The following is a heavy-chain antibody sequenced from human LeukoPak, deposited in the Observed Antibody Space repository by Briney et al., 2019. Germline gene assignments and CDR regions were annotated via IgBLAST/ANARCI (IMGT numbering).Heavy chain of an antibody. CDR1: GYIFTSYG. D-gene: IGHD5-18*01. CDR2: ISAYNGNT. CDR3: ARSGYSYGYGYYYYGMDV. Sequence: GASVTVSYKASGYIFTSYGLSWVRQAPGQGLEWMGWISAYNGNTNYAQKLQGRVTMTTDTSTSTAYMELRSLRSDDTAVYYCARSGYSYGYGYYYYGMDVWGQGTRVSVSS. J-gene: IGHJ6*02. V-gene: IGHV1-18*01.